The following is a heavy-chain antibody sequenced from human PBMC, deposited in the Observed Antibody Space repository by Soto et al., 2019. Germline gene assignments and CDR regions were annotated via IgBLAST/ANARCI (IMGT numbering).Heavy chain of an antibody. J-gene: IGHJ6*02. D-gene: IGHD3-10*01. V-gene: IGHV4-34*01. Sequence: ASETLSLTCAFYGGSFDDFYWSWVRQSPGKGLEWIGEISHDGGTNYSPSLASRISISADTSKNQFSLHLKSVTAADTGLYYCARGQLVWYGDLTPYYRDMDVWGQGTTVTVSS. CDR2: ISHDGGT. CDR1: GGSFDDFY. CDR3: ARGQLVWYGDLTPYYRDMDV.